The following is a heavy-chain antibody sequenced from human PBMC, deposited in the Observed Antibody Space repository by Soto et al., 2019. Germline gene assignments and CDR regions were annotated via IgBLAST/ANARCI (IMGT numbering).Heavy chain of an antibody. Sequence: DVQLVESGGGLVQPGRSLRLSCAASGFTFDDYAMHWVRQAPGKGLEWVSGISWNSGSIGYADSVKGRFTISRDNAKNSLYLQMNSLRAEDTALYYCAKDWCSGGSCYKWYYFDYWGQGTLVTVSS. J-gene: IGHJ4*02. CDR2: ISWNSGSI. CDR1: GFTFDDYA. V-gene: IGHV3-9*01. D-gene: IGHD2-15*01. CDR3: AKDWCSGGSCYKWYYFDY.